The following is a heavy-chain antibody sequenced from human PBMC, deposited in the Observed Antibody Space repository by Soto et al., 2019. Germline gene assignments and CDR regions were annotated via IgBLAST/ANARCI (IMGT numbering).Heavy chain of an antibody. D-gene: IGHD2-15*01. CDR1: GYTFSNYG. J-gene: IGHJ3*02. Sequence: ASVKVSCKTSGYTFSNYGITWVRQAPGQPLEWLGWISLYSDGTNYAQKFQGRVTMTTDTSTSTAYMELRSLRSDDTAVYYCARLVVVVAAVSDIWGQGTMVTVSS. V-gene: IGHV1-18*01. CDR2: ISLYSDGT. CDR3: ARLVVVVAAVSDI.